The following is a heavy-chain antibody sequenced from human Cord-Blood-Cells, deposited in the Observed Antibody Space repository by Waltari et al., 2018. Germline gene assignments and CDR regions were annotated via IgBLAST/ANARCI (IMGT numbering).Heavy chain of an antibody. CDR3: ARGSNDAFDI. V-gene: IGHV3-53*02. CDR1: GFTVSSNY. CDR2: IYSGGSP. Sequence: EVQLVETGGGLIQPGGSLRLSCAASGFTVSSNYMSWVRQAPGKGLGWVSGIYSGGSPYYADSVKGRFTISRDNSKNTLYLQMNSLRAEDTAVYYCARGSNDAFDIWGQGTMVTVSS. J-gene: IGHJ3*02.